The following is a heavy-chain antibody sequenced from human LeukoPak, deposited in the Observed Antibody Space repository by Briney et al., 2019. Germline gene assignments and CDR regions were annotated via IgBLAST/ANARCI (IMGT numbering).Heavy chain of an antibody. D-gene: IGHD3-22*01. CDR2: ISSDPSHT. Sequence: NPGRSLRLSCAASGFTFSSYGMHWVRQAPGKGLEWVSYISSDPSHTYYADSVRGRFTISRDNAKHSLYLQMDNLRTEDTAMYYCARDPDYYDSRVVDFWGQGTRVTVSS. V-gene: IGHV3-21*01. CDR1: GFTFSSYG. CDR3: ARDPDYYDSRVVDF. J-gene: IGHJ4*02.